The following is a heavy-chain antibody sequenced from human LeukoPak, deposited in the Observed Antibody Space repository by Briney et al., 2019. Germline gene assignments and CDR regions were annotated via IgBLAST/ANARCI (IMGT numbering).Heavy chain of an antibody. CDR3: AKGGFPYYYGSGSYPPLNYYYYGMDV. Sequence: PGGSLRLSCAASRFTFCSYAMSCVRQAPGKGLEWVSAISGSVGSTYYADSVKGRFTISRDNSENTLYQQMNSLRAEDTAVYYCAKGGFPYYYGSGSYPPLNYYYYGMDVWGQGTTVTVSS. D-gene: IGHD3-10*01. CDR1: RFTFCSYA. J-gene: IGHJ6*02. V-gene: IGHV3-23*01. CDR2: ISGSVGST.